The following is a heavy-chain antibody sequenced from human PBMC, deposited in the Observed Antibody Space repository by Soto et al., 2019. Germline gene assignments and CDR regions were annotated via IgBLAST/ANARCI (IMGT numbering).Heavy chain of an antibody. D-gene: IGHD6-13*01. CDR2: IYYSGST. CDR1: GGSIGSVAYY. CDR3: ARERPDGSRLDP. J-gene: IGHJ5*02. V-gene: IGHV4-30-4*01. Sequence: SETLSLTCTVSGGSIGSVAYYWSWIRQHPGKGLEWIGYIYYSGSTYYNPSLKSRVTISVDTSKNQFSLKLSSVTAADTAVYYCARERPDGSRLDPWGQGTLVTVSS.